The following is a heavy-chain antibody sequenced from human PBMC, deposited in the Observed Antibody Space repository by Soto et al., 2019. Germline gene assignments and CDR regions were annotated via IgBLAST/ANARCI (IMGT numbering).Heavy chain of an antibody. D-gene: IGHD6-13*01. J-gene: IGHJ6*02. V-gene: IGHV1-69*08. Sequence: QVQLVQSGXXXXXPGSSXKXXXXASGXTXSSYTISWVRQAPGQGLEWMGRIIPILGIANYAQKFQGRVTITADKSTSTAYMELSSLRSEDTAVYYCARDDSSSWQPSNXXXXXMDVWGQGTTVTVSS. CDR3: ARDDSSSWQPSNXXXXXMDV. CDR1: GXTXSSYT. CDR2: IIPILGIA.